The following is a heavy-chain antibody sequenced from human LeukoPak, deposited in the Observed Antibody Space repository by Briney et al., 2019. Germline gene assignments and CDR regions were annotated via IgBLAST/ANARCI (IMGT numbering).Heavy chain of an antibody. CDR2: IRHDGSEK. J-gene: IGHJ4*02. CDR1: GFTFSSYW. CDR3: AGGGSRQYNF. Sequence: AGGSLRLSCAASGFTFSSYWMSWVRQAPGKGLEWVANIRHDGSEKYYVDSVKGRFTISRDNAKDSLYLQMNSLRVEDTAVYYCAGGGSRQYNFWGQGTLVTVSS. V-gene: IGHV3-7*01. D-gene: IGHD5-18*01.